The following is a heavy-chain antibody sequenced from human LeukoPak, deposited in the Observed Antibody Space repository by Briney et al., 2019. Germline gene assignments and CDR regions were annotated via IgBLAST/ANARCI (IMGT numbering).Heavy chain of an antibody. CDR1: GGSISSHIYF. CDR3: ARPNPLTTVVNSWFDP. V-gene: IGHV4-39*07. Sequence: PSETLSLTCTVSGGSISSHIYFWAWIRQPPGKGLEWMGSIYYSGTTYYNPSLESRVTISVDTSKNQFSLRLTSVTAADTAVYYCARPNPLTTVVNSWFDPWGQGTLVTVSS. D-gene: IGHD4-23*01. J-gene: IGHJ5*02. CDR2: IYYSGTT.